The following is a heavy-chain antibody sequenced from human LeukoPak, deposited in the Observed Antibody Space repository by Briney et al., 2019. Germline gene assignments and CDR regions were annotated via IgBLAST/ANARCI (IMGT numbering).Heavy chain of an antibody. J-gene: IGHJ4*02. Sequence: AGGSLRLSCAASGFTFSSDAMSWVRQAPGKGLEWVSAISGSGGSTYYADSVKGRFTISRDNSKNTLYLQMNSLRAEDTAVYYCAKDRFGVAVAGDIDYWGQGTLVTVSS. V-gene: IGHV3-23*01. D-gene: IGHD6-19*01. CDR3: AKDRFGVAVAGDIDY. CDR1: GFTFSSDA. CDR2: ISGSGGST.